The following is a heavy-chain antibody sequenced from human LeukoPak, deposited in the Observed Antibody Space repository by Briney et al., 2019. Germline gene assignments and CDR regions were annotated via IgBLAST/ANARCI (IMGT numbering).Heavy chain of an antibody. CDR3: AKDRVGAILYFDS. J-gene: IGHJ4*02. V-gene: IGHV3-23*01. CDR1: GFTFGSYT. Sequence: GGSLRLSCAASGFTFGSYTMTWVRQAPGKGLEWVSGISGTGLSTYDADSVKGRFIISRDNSKNTLYLQMNSLRAEDTAVYYCAKDRVGAILYFDSWGQGTLVTVSS. CDR2: ISGTGLST. D-gene: IGHD1-26*01.